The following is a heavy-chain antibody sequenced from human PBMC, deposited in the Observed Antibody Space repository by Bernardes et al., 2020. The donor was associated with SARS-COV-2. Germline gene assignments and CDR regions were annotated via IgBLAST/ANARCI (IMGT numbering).Heavy chain of an antibody. CDR2: IRGNGADA. D-gene: IGHD2-15*01. V-gene: IGHV3-23*01. CDR3: AKAYRGYCIGGICYWAPSDH. Sequence: GGSLRLSCAASGFYFPVYTMTWVRQAPGKGLEWVSSIRGNGADAIYADSVRGRFTISRDNAQNTVYLQMNSLRTEDTAIYYCAKAYRGYCIGGICYWAPSDHWGQGTRVTVSS. CDR1: GFYFPVYT. J-gene: IGHJ1*01.